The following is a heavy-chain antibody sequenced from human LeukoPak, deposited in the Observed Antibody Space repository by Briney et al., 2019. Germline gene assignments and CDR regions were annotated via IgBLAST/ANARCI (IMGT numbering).Heavy chain of an antibody. V-gene: IGHV4-34*01. J-gene: IGHJ4*02. CDR3: ARARSGWSLDY. D-gene: IGHD6-19*01. CDR2: INHSGST. CDR1: GGSFSGYY. Sequence: SETLSLTCVVYGGSFSGYYWSWIRQPPGKGLELIGEINHSGSTNYNPSLKSRVTISVDTSKNQFSLKLSSVTAADTAVYYCARARSGWSLDYWGQGTLVTVSS.